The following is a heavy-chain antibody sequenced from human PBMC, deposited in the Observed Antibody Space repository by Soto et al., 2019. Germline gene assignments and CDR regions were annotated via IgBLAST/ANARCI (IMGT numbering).Heavy chain of an antibody. CDR3: ARDNGYSHCHGMDV. V-gene: IGHV3-30-3*01. Sequence: PGGSLRLSCAASGFTFSSYTIHWVRQAPGKGLEWVALILYDGGNKYYADSVKGGFTISRDNSKNTLYLQMNSLRAEDTAVYYCARDNGYSHCHGMDVWGQGTTVPVS. J-gene: IGHJ6*02. D-gene: IGHD5-18*01. CDR2: ILYDGGNK. CDR1: GFTFSSYT.